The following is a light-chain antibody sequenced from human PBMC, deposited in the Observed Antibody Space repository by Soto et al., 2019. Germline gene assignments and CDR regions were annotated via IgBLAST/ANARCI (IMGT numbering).Light chain of an antibody. J-gene: IGKJ5*01. CDR2: GAS. Sequence: ERVLTQSPGTLSLSAGEGATLSCSASQSVSSSYLAWYQQKPGQAPRPLIYGASSRATGIPDRSPGSGPGTDSTLTISGLEPEDFPVYSCQQRDKCPITFGPGTRLEI. CDR3: QQRDKCPIT. V-gene: IGKV3D-20*02. CDR1: QSVSSSY.